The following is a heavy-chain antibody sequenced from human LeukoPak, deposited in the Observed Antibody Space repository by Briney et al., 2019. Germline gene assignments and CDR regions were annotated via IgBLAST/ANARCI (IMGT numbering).Heavy chain of an antibody. Sequence: GGSLRLSCAASGFTFSSYAMSWVRQAPGKGLEWVTFIRYDGSNKYYVDSVKGRFTISRDNSKNTLYLQMNGLRAEDTAVYYCAKGVTVFGVVIKTYMDVWGKGTTVTVSS. V-gene: IGHV3-30*02. CDR1: GFTFSSYA. CDR2: IRYDGSNK. D-gene: IGHD3-3*01. CDR3: AKGVTVFGVVIKTYMDV. J-gene: IGHJ6*03.